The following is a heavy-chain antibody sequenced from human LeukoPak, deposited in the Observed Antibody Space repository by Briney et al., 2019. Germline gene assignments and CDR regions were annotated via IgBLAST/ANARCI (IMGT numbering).Heavy chain of an antibody. CDR1: GFTFSSYW. CDR3: ARRGAASGAFDI. Sequence: GGSLRLSCAASGFTFSSYWMHWVRQAPGRGLVWVSRINIDGSSTTYADSVKGRFTISRDNAKNTLYLQMNSLRAEDTAVYYCARRGAASGAFDIWGQGTMVTVSS. V-gene: IGHV3-74*01. J-gene: IGHJ3*02. CDR2: INIDGSST. D-gene: IGHD6-19*01.